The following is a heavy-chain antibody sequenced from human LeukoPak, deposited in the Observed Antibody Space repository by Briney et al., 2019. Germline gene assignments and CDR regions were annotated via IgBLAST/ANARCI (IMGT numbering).Heavy chain of an antibody. CDR1: GFTFISYA. J-gene: IGHJ6*03. V-gene: IGHV3-23*01. Sequence: PGGSLRLSCAASGFTFISYAMSWVRQAPGKGLEWVSAISGSGGSTYYADSVKGRFTISRDNSKNTLYLQMNSLRAEDTAVYYCAKRPTDYYYMDVWGKGITVTVSS. CDR3: AKRPTDYYYMDV. CDR2: ISGSGGST.